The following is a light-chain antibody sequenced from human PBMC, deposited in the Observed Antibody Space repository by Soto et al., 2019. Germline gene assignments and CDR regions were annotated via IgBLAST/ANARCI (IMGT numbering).Light chain of an antibody. V-gene: IGKV1-39*01. Sequence: DIQMTQSPPSLSASVGDRVTITCRASQSISRYLNWYQQKPGKAPKLLIYGASSLQGGVPSRFSGSGSGTDFTLTINSLQPEDFATYYCRQSYSSPPAFGQGTRLEIK. CDR3: RQSYSSPPA. CDR1: QSISRY. J-gene: IGKJ5*01. CDR2: GAS.